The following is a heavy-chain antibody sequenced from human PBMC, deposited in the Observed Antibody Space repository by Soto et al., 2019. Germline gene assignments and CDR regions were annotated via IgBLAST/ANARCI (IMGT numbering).Heavy chain of an antibody. CDR1: GYTFTGDY. V-gene: IGHV1-2*02. Sequence: ASVKVSCKASGYTFTGDYMHWVRQAPGQGLEWMGWINPNSGGTNYAQKFQGRVTMTRDTSISTAYMELSRLRSDDTAVYYCRTVGATMDYFDYWGQGTLVTVSS. D-gene: IGHD1-26*01. CDR3: RTVGATMDYFDY. CDR2: INPNSGGT. J-gene: IGHJ4*02.